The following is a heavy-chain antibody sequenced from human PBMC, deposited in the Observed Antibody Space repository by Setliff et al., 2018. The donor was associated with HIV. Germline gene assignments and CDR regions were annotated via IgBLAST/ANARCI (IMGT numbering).Heavy chain of an antibody. CDR2: INSDGSST. Sequence: PGGSLRLSCAASGFTFSSYWMHWVRQVPGKGLVWVSRINSDGSSTTYADFVKGRFTISRDNAKNTLYLQMNSLRAEDTAVYSCAKIPKFYEFLSGNNYFDYWGQGSLVTVSS. CDR3: AKIPKFYEFLSGNNYFDY. V-gene: IGHV3-74*03. CDR1: GFTFSSYW. D-gene: IGHD3-3*01. J-gene: IGHJ4*02.